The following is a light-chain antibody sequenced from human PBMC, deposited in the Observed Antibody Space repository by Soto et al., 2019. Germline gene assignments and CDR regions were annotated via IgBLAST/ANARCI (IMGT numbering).Light chain of an antibody. J-gene: IGLJ1*01. CDR2: DNN. V-gene: IGLV1-51*01. CDR3: GTWDSSLSVVYA. CDR1: SSNIGNNY. Sequence: QSVLTQPPSVSAAPGQKVTISCSGSSSNIGNNYVSWYQQLPGTAPKLLIYDNNKRPSGIPDRFSGSKSGTSATLGITGLQTGDEADYYCGTWDSSLSVVYAFGTGTKVTVL.